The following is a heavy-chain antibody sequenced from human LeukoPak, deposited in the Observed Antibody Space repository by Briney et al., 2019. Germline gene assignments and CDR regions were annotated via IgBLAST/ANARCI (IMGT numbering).Heavy chain of an antibody. CDR3: ARGPYYDILTGCYYYYYMDV. J-gene: IGHJ6*03. D-gene: IGHD3-9*01. CDR2: MNPNSGNT. Sequence: ASVKVSCKASGYTFTSYDINWVRQATGQGLEWMGWMNPNSGNTGYAQKFQGRVTITRNTSISTAYMELSSLRSEDTAVYYCARGPYYDILTGCYYYYYMDVWGKGTTVTVSS. CDR1: GYTFTSYD. V-gene: IGHV1-8*03.